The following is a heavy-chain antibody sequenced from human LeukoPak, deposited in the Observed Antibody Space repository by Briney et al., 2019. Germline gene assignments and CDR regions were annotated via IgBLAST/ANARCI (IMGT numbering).Heavy chain of an antibody. CDR1: GFTVNSSY. Sequence: PGGPLRLSCAASGFTVNSSYMTWVRQAPGKGLGWVSVIYGDGRTVYEDSVKGRFTLSKDDSKNTVYLQMNFLRAEDAAVYFCARWFYNILTGSPSFDYWGQGVLVTVSS. D-gene: IGHD3-9*01. CDR2: IYGDGRT. J-gene: IGHJ4*02. CDR3: ARWFYNILTGSPSFDY. V-gene: IGHV3-66*01.